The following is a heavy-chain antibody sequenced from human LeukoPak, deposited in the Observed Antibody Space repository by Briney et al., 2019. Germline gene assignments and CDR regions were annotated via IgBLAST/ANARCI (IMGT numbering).Heavy chain of an antibody. J-gene: IGHJ1*01. CDR1: GGSISSYY. CDR3: ARGVSSSSGG. D-gene: IGHD6-6*01. Sequence: SETLSLTCTVSGGSISSYYWGWIRQPPGKGLEWIGSIYHSGSTYYNPSLKSRVTISVDTSKNQFSLKLSSVTAADTAVYYCARGVSSSSGGWGQGTLVTVSS. CDR2: IYHSGST. V-gene: IGHV4-38-2*02.